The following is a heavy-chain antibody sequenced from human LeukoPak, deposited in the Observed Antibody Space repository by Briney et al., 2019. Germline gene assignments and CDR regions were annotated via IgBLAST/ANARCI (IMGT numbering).Heavy chain of an antibody. J-gene: IGHJ4*02. Sequence: AGRSLRLSCAASGFTFSSYGMHWVRQAPGKGLEYVSAISSNGGRTYYANSVKGRFTISRDNSKNTLFLQMGSLRAEDMAVYYCAREPTTYGSGSSFDYWGQGTLVTVSS. CDR2: ISSNGGRT. V-gene: IGHV3-64*01. CDR3: AREPTTYGSGSSFDY. CDR1: GFTFSSYG. D-gene: IGHD3-10*01.